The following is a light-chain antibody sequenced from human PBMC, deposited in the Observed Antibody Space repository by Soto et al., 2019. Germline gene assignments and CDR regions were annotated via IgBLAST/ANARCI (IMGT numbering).Light chain of an antibody. CDR3: QQYNSYPWT. Sequence: DIQMTQSPSTLSASVGDRVTITCRASQSISSWLAWYKQKPGKAPKLLIYKASSLESGVPSRFSGSGSGTKFTLTISSLQPDDFETYYCQQYNSYPWTFGQGTKGEIK. CDR2: KAS. J-gene: IGKJ1*01. V-gene: IGKV1-5*03. CDR1: QSISSW.